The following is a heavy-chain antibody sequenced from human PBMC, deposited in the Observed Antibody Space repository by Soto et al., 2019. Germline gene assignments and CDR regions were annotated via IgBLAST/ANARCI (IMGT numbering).Heavy chain of an antibody. J-gene: IGHJ4*02. D-gene: IGHD6-13*01. V-gene: IGHV1-18*01. CDR1: GYTFTSYG. CDR2: ISAYNGNT. CDR3: ARTLFVIAAAAKVDY. Sequence: GASVKVSCKASGYTFTSYGISWVRQAPGQGLEWMGWISAYNGNTNYAQKLQGRVTMTTDTSTSTAYMELRSLRSDDTAVYYCARTLFVIAAAAKVDYWGQGTLVTVSS.